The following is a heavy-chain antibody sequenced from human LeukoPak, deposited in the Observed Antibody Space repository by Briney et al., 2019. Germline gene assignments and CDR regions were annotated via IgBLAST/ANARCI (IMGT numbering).Heavy chain of an antibody. J-gene: IGHJ4*02. CDR1: GASISSYY. CDR3: AGAFYYDSSGYSVDY. D-gene: IGHD3-22*01. V-gene: IGHV4-4*07. Sequence: KASETLSLTCTVSGASISSYYWSWIRQPAGKGLEWIGRIYVSGSSVYNPSLKSRVTISVDTSKNQFSLKLSSVTAADTAVYYCAGAFYYDSSGYSVDYWGQGTLVTVSS. CDR2: IYVSGSS.